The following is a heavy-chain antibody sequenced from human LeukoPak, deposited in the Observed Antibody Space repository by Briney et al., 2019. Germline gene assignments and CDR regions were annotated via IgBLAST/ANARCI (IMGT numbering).Heavy chain of an antibody. CDR2: IYSSGST. J-gene: IGHJ3*02. Sequence: SETLSLTCTVSGGSISSCYWSWIRQPAGKGREWIGRIYSSGSTNYNPSLKSRVTMSVDTSKNQFSLTLSSVTAADTAVYYCARDRYYDTSVTDAFDIWGQGTMVTVSS. CDR1: GGSISSCY. V-gene: IGHV4-4*07. D-gene: IGHD3-22*01. CDR3: ARDRYYDTSVTDAFDI.